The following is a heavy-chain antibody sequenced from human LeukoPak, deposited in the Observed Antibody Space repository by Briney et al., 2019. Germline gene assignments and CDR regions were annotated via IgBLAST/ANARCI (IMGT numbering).Heavy chain of an antibody. V-gene: IGHV4-34*01. D-gene: IGHD3-10*01. J-gene: IGHJ6*02. Sequence: SETLSLTCAVYGGSFSGYYWSWIRQPPGKGLEWIGGINHSGSTNYNPSPKSRVTISVDTSKNQFSLKLSSVTAADTAVYYCARGDWGYYYGSGSYYTKGNYYYGMDVWGQGTTVTVSS. CDR3: ARGDWGYYYGSGSYYTKGNYYYGMDV. CDR2: INHSGST. CDR1: GGSFSGYY.